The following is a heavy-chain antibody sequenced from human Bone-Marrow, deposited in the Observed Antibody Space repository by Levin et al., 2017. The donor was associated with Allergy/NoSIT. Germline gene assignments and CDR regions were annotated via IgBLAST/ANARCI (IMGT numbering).Heavy chain of an antibody. CDR2: ISWGGGST. CDR3: AKDRNGYYDGSSFGDACDL. CDR1: GFTFDDYA. V-gene: IGHV3-9*01. J-gene: IGHJ3*01. Sequence: SCVASGFTFDDYAMHWVRQRPGKGLEWVAGISWGGGSTGYGDSVKGRFNISRDNSKNSLYLEMDGLRAEDTAFYFCAKDRNGYYDGSSFGDACDLWGRGTMVTVSS. D-gene: IGHD3-3*01.